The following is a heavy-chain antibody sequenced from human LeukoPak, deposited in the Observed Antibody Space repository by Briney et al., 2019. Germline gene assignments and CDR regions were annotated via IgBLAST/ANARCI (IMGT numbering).Heavy chain of an antibody. D-gene: IGHD6-13*01. V-gene: IGHV3-30*18. CDR2: ISYDGSNK. CDR1: GFTFSSYG. J-gene: IGHJ5*02. CDR3: AKDLIAAAGGWFDP. Sequence: PGRSLRISCAASGFTFSSYGMHWVRQAPGKGLEWVAVISYDGSNKYYADSVKGRFTISRDNSKNTLYLQMNSLRAADTAVYYRAKDLIAAAGGWFDPWGQGTLVTASS.